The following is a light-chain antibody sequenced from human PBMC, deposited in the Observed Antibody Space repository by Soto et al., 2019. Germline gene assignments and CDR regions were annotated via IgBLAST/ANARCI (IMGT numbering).Light chain of an antibody. CDR2: EDS. V-gene: IGLV3-10*01. CDR3: YSTDSSGNHRGV. Sequence: SYELTQPPSVSVSPGQTARITCSGDALPKKYAYWYQQKSGQAPVLVIYEDSKRPSGIPERISGSSSGTMATLTISGAQVEDEADYYCYSTDSSGNHRGVFGGGTKVTVL. CDR1: ALPKKY. J-gene: IGLJ3*02.